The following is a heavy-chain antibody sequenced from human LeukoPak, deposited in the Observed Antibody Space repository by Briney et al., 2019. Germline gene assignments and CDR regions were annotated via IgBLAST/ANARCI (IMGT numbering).Heavy chain of an antibody. Sequence: GGSLRLSCTASGFTFGDYAMSWVRQAPGKGLEWVGFIRSKAYGGTTEYAASVKGRFTISRDDSKSIAYLQMNSLKTEDTAMYYCPRDWGYYYDSSGYLNWGQGTLVTVSS. V-gene: IGHV3-49*04. J-gene: IGHJ1*01. D-gene: IGHD3-22*01. CDR1: GFTFGDYA. CDR3: PRDWGYYYDSSGYLN. CDR2: IRSKAYGGTT.